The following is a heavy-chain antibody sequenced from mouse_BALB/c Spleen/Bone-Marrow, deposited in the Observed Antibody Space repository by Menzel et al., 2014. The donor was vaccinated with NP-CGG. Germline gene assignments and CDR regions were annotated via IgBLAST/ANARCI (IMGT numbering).Heavy chain of an antibody. Sequence: VQLQQSGAELVKPGASVKLSCTASGFNIKDTYMHWVKQRPEQGLEWIGRIDPANGNTKYDPKFQGKAPITADTSSSTADLQLSSLTSEDSTVYYGARYRHYYGYWYFDDWGAGTPVTVSS. CDR3: ARYRHYYGYWYFDD. V-gene: IGHV14-3*02. J-gene: IGHJ1*01. D-gene: IGHD1-2*01. CDR2: IDPANGNT. CDR1: GFNIKDTY.